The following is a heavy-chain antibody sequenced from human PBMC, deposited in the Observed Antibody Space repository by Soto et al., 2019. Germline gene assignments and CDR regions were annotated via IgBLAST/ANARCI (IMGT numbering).Heavy chain of an antibody. J-gene: IGHJ4*02. V-gene: IGHV1-69*02. Sequence: ASVKVSCKASGGTFSSYTISWVRQAPGQGLEWMRIIIPIRGITSYAQKFQGRVTITADTSTSTVYMELSSLRSEDTAVYYCARVDYCSGGSCYRGYFDYWGQGTLVTVSS. CDR2: IIPIRGIT. CDR3: ARVDYCSGGSCYRGYFDY. D-gene: IGHD2-15*01. CDR1: GGTFSSYT.